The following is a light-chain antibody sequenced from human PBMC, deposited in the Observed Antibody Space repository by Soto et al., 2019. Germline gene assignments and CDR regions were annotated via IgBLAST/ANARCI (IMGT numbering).Light chain of an antibody. CDR2: GAS. CDR3: QQVYGHPPA. CDR1: QGIRHY. V-gene: IGKV1-9*01. Sequence: DIQLTQSPSFLSAFVGARVTITCRASQGIRHYLAWYQQKPGKAPSLLMYGASTLQSGVPSRFSGSGSGTEFTLTISSLQPEDVATYFCQQVYGHPPAFGPGTRLDIK. J-gene: IGKJ5*01.